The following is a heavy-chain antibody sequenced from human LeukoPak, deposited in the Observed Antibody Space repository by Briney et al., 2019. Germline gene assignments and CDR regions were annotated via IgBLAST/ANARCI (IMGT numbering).Heavy chain of an antibody. CDR1: GFTFSSFE. D-gene: IGHD2-15*01. Sequence: GGSLRLSCAASGFTFSSFEMNWVRQAPGKGLEWISYIDPAGSTLYYSDSVKGRFTISRGNAKSSLFLQMHSLRAEDTAVYYCATTFPYCSSGTCALGGQGTLVTVSS. J-gene: IGHJ4*02. CDR3: ATTFPYCSSGTCAL. CDR2: IDPAGSTL. V-gene: IGHV3-48*03.